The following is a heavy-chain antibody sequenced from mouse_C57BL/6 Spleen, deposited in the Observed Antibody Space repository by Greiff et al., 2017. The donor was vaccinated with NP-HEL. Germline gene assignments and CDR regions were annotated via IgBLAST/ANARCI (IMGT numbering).Heavy chain of an antibody. CDR1: GFNIKDDY. Sequence: EVQLQQSGAELVRPGASVKLSCTASGFNIKDDYMHWVKQRPEQGLEWIGWIDPENGDTEYASKFQGKATITADTSSNTAYLQLSSLTSEDTAVYYCTIDDGYYHFAYWGQGTLVTVSA. J-gene: IGHJ3*01. D-gene: IGHD2-3*01. CDR2: IDPENGDT. V-gene: IGHV14-4*01. CDR3: TIDDGYYHFAY.